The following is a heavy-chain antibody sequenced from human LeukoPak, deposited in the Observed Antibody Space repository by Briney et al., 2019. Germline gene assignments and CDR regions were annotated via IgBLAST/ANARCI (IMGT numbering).Heavy chain of an antibody. CDR2: ISSSSSTI. D-gene: IGHD2-15*01. V-gene: IGHV3-48*01. CDR3: AREGGGSHTYYGMDV. CDR1: GFTFSSYN. Sequence: GGSLRLSCAASGFTFSSYNMNWVRQAPGKGLEWFPSISSSSSTIYYADSVKGRFTISRDNSKNTLYLQMNSLRAEDTAVYYCAREGGGSHTYYGMDVWGQGTTVTVSS. J-gene: IGHJ6*02.